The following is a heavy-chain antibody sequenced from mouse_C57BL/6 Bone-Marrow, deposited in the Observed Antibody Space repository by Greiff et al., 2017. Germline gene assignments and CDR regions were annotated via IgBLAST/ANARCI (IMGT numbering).Heavy chain of an antibody. CDR1: GFSLSTFGMG. V-gene: IGHV8-8*01. CDR2: IWWDDDK. CDR3: ARMGENYYGSSSAWFAY. D-gene: IGHD1-1*01. J-gene: IGHJ3*01. Sequence: QVTLKVSGPGILQPSQTLSLTCSFSGFSLSTFGMGVGWIRQPSGKGLEWLAPIWWDDDKYYNPALKSRLTISKDTSKNQVFLTIANVDTADTATYYCARMGENYYGSSSAWFAYCGQGTLVTVSA.